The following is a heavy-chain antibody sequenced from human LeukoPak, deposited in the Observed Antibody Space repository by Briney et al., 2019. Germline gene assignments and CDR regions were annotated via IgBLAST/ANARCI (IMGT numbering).Heavy chain of an antibody. D-gene: IGHD1-26*01. CDR2: ISVNGRTT. V-gene: IGHV3-23*01. Sequence: GGSLRLSCAASGFTFSSYAMSWVRQAPGKGLEWVSSISVNGRTTYYADSVKGRFTISRDSSKNTLYLQMNSLRAEDTAIYFCARVFGGTYGGDYWGQGTLVTVSS. J-gene: IGHJ4*02. CDR3: ARVFGGTYGGDY. CDR1: GFTFSSYA.